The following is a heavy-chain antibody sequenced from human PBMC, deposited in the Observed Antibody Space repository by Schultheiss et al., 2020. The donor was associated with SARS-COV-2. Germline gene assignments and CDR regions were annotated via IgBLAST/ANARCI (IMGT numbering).Heavy chain of an antibody. D-gene: IGHD3-22*01. CDR1: GGSISSGGYY. CDR3: ARESDYYDSSGPTLPDY. CDR2: IYYSGST. J-gene: IGHJ4*02. V-gene: IGHV4-31*03. Sequence: SETLSLTCTVSGGSISSGGYYWSWSRQHPGKGLEWIGYIYYSGSTYYNPSLKSRVTISVDTSKNQFSLKRSSVTDADTAVYNCARESDYYDSSGPTLPDYWGLGALVTVAS.